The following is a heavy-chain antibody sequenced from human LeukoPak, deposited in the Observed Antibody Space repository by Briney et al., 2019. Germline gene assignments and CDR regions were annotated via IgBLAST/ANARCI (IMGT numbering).Heavy chain of an antibody. CDR3: AKVAGYSSSWGNDY. Sequence: GGSLRLSWAAAGFTFSSYAMSWVRQAPGKGLEWVSAISGSGGSTYYADSVKGRFTISRDNSKNTLYLQMNSLRAEDTAVYYCAKVAGYSSSWGNDYWGQGTLVTVSS. V-gene: IGHV3-23*01. CDR1: GFTFSSYA. D-gene: IGHD6-13*01. CDR2: ISGSGGST. J-gene: IGHJ4*02.